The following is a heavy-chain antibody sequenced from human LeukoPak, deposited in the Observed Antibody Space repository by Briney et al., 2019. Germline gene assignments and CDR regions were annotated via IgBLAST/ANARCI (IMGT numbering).Heavy chain of an antibody. CDR3: AKDLTTGTLSFDY. V-gene: IGHV3-33*06. Sequence: GGSLRLSCLGSGFNFRYFWMSWVRQAPGKGLEWVAVIWYDGSNKYYADSVKGRFTISRDNSKNTLYLQMNSLRAEDTAVYCCAKDLTTGTLSFDYWGQGTLVTVSP. D-gene: IGHD1-1*01. CDR2: IWYDGSNK. J-gene: IGHJ4*02. CDR1: GFNFRYFW.